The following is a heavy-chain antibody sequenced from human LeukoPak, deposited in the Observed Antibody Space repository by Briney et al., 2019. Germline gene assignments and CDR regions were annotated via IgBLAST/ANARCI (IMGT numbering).Heavy chain of an antibody. CDR1: GIIFSHYA. CDR3: VKDELAVAIFDY. CDR2: ISKSGDDT. D-gene: IGHD4-23*01. J-gene: IGHJ4*02. Sequence: GGSLRLSCTASGIIFSHYAMSWVRQAPGKGLEWVSAISKSGDDTYYADSVKGRFAISRDNSKNTFYLQMNSLRAEDSAVYFCVKDELAVAIFDYWGQGTLVTVSS. V-gene: IGHV3-23*01.